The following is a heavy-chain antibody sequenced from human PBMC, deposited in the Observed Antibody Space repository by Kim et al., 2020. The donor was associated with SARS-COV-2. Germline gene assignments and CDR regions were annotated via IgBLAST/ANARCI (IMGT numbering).Heavy chain of an antibody. CDR2: INTNTGNP. CDR3: ARGLEYYGSGTYHPRGVNWFDP. Sequence: ASVKVSCKASGYTLSTYAVNWVRQAPGQGLEWMGWINTNTGNPTYAQDFTGRFVFSLDTSVNTAYLQISSLKAEDTAVYYCARGLEYYGSGTYHPRGVNWFDPWGQGTLVTVSS. CDR1: GYTLSTYA. V-gene: IGHV7-4-1*02. J-gene: IGHJ5*02. D-gene: IGHD3-10*01.